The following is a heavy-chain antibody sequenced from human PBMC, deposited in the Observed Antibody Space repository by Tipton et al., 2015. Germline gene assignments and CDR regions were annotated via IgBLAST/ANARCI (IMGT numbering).Heavy chain of an antibody. V-gene: IGHV4-31*03. CDR1: GGSISSGAYY. D-gene: IGHD3-10*01. J-gene: IGHJ5*02. CDR3: ARDVRGYYCFFDP. CDR2: IYYSGST. Sequence: TLSLTCTGSGGSISSGAYYWSWIRQHPGKGLEWIGSIYYSGSTSYNPSLKSRVTISVDTSENQFSLKLSSVTAADTAVYYCARDVRGYYCFFDPWGQGTLVTVS.